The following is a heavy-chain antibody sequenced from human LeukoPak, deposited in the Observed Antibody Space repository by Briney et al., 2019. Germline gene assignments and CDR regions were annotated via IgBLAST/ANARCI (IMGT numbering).Heavy chain of an antibody. V-gene: IGHV4-59*08. D-gene: IGHD3-9*01. J-gene: IGHJ6*03. CDR1: GGSISSYY. CDR3: ARYERYFDWPGSYYYYMDV. CDR2: IYYSGST. Sequence: PSETLSLTCTVSGGSISSYYWSWIRQPPGKGLEWIGYIYYSGSTNYNPSLKSRVTISVDTSKNQFSLKLSSVTAADTAVYYCARYERYFDWPGSYYYYMDVWGKGTTVTVSS.